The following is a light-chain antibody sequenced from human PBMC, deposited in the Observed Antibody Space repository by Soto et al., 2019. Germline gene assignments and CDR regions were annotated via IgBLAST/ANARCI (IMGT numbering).Light chain of an antibody. J-gene: IGKJ1*01. CDR2: GAS. CDR3: QQYNNWPRPT. V-gene: IGKV3-15*01. CDR1: PSVSSN. Sequence: IGMTQSPATLSVSPGERATLSCRASPSVSSNLAWYQQKPGQAPRLLLSGASTRATGIPARFSGSGSGTEFTHTLSSLQSEDFAVYYGQQYNNWPRPTFGQGTKVESK.